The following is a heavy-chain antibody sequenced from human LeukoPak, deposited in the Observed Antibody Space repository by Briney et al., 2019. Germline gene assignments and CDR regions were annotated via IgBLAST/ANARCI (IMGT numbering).Heavy chain of an antibody. CDR3: ARVVPAAMVYYYYYYMDV. V-gene: IGHV4-39*01. D-gene: IGHD2-2*01. Sequence: SQTLSLTCTVSGGSISSNDYYWAWIRQPPGKGLEWIGSIYYGRGTFYNPSLKSRVTISVDTSKNQFSLNLNSVTAADTAVYYCARVVPAAMVYYYYYYMDVWGKGTTVTVSS. J-gene: IGHJ6*03. CDR1: GGSISSNDYY. CDR2: IYYGRGT.